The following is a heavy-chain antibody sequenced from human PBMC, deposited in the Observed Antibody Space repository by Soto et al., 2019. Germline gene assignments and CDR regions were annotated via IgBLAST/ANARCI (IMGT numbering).Heavy chain of an antibody. Sequence: ASVKVSCKASGYTFTSYGISWVRQAPGQGLEWMGWISAYNGNTNYAQKLQGRVTMTTDTSTSTAYMELRSLRSDDTAVYYCARAPKLEHPPYYYYHYVRAFRGQGTTDPVS. CDR1: GYTFTSYG. CDR3: ARAPKLEHPPYYYYHYVRAF. V-gene: IGHV1-18*01. D-gene: IGHD1-1*01. CDR2: ISAYNGNT. J-gene: IGHJ6*02.